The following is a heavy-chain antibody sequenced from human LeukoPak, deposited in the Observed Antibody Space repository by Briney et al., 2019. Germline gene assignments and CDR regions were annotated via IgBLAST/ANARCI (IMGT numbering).Heavy chain of an antibody. CDR2: ISSSSSYM. Sequence: GGSLRLSCAASGFTFSSYSMNWVRQAPGKGLEWVSSISSSSSYMYYADSVKGRFTISRDNAKNSLYLQMNSLRAEDTAVYYCARQGGPYDSSGYYYFDYWGQGTLVTVSS. V-gene: IGHV3-21*01. CDR3: ARQGGPYDSSGYYYFDY. J-gene: IGHJ4*02. D-gene: IGHD3-22*01. CDR1: GFTFSSYS.